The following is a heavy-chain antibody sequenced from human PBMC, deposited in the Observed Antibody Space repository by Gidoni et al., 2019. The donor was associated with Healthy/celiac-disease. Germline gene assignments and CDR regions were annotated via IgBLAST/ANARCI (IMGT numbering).Heavy chain of an antibody. CDR2: ISGSGGST. CDR1: GFTFSSYA. D-gene: IGHD3-10*01. J-gene: IGHJ3*02. V-gene: IGHV3-23*01. Sequence: EVQLLESGGGWVHPGGSQRLSGAASGFTFSSYAMSWLRQAPGKGLEWFAAISGSGGSTYYADSGKGRFTISRDNSKNTLYLQMNSLRAEDTAVYYCAKDRGGAFDIWGQGTMVTVSS. CDR3: AKDRGGAFDI.